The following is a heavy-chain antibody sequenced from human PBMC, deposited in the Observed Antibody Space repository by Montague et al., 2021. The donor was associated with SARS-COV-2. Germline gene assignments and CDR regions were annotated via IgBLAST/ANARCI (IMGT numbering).Heavy chain of an antibody. CDR2: IYYSGST. J-gene: IGHJ5*02. V-gene: IGHV4-39*02. CDR1: GGSISSSSYY. Sequence: SETLSLTCTVSGGSISSSSYYWGWIRQPPGKGLEWIGSIYYSGSTYYNPSLKSRVTISVDKSRNHLSLNLRSVTAADTAMYYCALPLGGARFDPWGQGILVTVSS. CDR3: ALPLGGARFDP. D-gene: IGHD1-26*01.